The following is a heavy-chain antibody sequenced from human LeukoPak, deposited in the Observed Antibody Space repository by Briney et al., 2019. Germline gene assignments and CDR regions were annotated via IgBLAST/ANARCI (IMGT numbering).Heavy chain of an antibody. V-gene: IGHV1-2*02. J-gene: IGHJ3*02. D-gene: IGHD6-19*01. CDR3: ARDLYSSGWTDAFDI. Sequence: ASVKVCCKASGYTFTGYYMHWVRPAPGQGLAWMGWINPNSGDTNYSQKFQGRVSMTRDTSINTAYMELSGMTSDDTAVYYCARDLYSSGWTDAFDIWGQGTMVTVSS. CDR2: INPNSGDT. CDR1: GYTFTGYY.